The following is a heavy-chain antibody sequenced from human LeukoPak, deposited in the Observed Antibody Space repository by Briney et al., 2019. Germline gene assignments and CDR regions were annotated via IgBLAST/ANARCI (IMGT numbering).Heavy chain of an antibody. CDR2: IYSDGST. CDR3: ARAHGVTIFGVITYDAFDI. J-gene: IGHJ3*02. V-gene: IGHV3-53*01. Sequence: SGGSLRLSCAASGFTVSSNYMSWVRQAPGKGLEWVSVIYSDGSTYYADSVKGRFTISGDNSKNTLYLQMNSLRAEDTAVYYCARAHGVTIFGVITYDAFDIWGQGTMVTVSS. D-gene: IGHD3-3*01. CDR1: GFTVSSNY.